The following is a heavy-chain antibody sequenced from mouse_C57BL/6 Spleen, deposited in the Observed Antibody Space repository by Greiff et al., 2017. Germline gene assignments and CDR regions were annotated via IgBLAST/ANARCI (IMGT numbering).Heavy chain of an antibody. CDR2: ISSGSSTI. CDR3: ASGGYRPWFAY. CDR1: GFTFSDYG. V-gene: IGHV5-17*01. J-gene: IGHJ3*01. D-gene: IGHD2-2*01. Sequence: EVRLVESGGGLVKPGGYLKLSCAASGFTFSDYGMHWVRRAPEKGLEWVAYISSGSSTIYYADKVKGRFTISRDNAKNTLFLQMTSLRSEDTAMYYGASGGYRPWFAYWGQGTLVTVSA.